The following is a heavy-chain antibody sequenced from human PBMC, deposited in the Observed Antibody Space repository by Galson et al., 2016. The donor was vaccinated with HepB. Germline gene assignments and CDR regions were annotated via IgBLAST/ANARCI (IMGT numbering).Heavy chain of an antibody. CDR3: ARNLYSGADYSVDY. J-gene: IGHJ4*02. Sequence: SLRLSCAASGFSFNIYNMNWVRQAPGKGLEWVSSISGNSNYIYHADSVKGRFTISRDNAKNSLHLQTDSLRAEDTALYYCARNLYSGADYSVDYWGQGTLVTVSS. CDR2: ISGNSNYI. D-gene: IGHD4-11*01. CDR1: GFSFNIYN. V-gene: IGHV3-21*01.